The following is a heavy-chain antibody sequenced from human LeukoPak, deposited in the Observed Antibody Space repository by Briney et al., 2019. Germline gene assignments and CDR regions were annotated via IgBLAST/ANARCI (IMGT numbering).Heavy chain of an antibody. CDR3: ARASAGPFPLDY. CDR1: GFTFSSYA. V-gene: IGHV3-30-3*01. J-gene: IGHJ4*02. D-gene: IGHD6-13*01. CDR2: ISYDGGNK. Sequence: GGSLRLSCAASGFTFSSYAMHWVRQAPGKGLEWVAVISYDGGNKYYADSVKGRFTISRDNSKNTLFLQMNSLRPEDTAVYYCARASAGPFPLDYWGQGTLVTVSS.